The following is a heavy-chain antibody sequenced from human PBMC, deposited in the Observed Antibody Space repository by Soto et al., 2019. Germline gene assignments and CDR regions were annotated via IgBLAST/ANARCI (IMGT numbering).Heavy chain of an antibody. J-gene: IGHJ6*02. CDR3: ARGSTIYGLDV. CDR2: ISHSGKT. CDR1: CDSFNNDDYS. Sequence: SETLSLTCTVSCDSFNNDDYSWTWIRQPPGKGLEWIGYISHSGKTFSNPSLRSLLTMSVDMTKKHFSLKLRSVTAADTAVYYCARGSTIYGLDVWGQGTTVTVSS. V-gene: IGHV4-30-4*01.